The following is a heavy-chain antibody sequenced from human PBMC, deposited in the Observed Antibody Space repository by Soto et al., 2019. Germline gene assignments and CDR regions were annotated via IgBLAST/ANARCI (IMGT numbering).Heavy chain of an antibody. CDR1: GFAFTSHA. CDR3: AIYAGNTRGLPSFDF. D-gene: IGHD3-10*01. Sequence: GGSLRLSCAASGFAFTSHALHWVRQAPGKGLEWVALISNDGGKIQYAESVEGRFTVSRDSSRNTLYLQLNSLRPDDTAVYFCAIYAGNTRGLPSFDFCGQGNLVTVS. CDR2: ISNDGGKI. V-gene: IGHV3-30-3*01. J-gene: IGHJ4*02.